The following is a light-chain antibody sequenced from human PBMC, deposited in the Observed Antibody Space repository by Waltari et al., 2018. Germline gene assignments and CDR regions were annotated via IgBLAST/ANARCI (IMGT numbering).Light chain of an antibody. Sequence: DIVMTQSPDSLAVSLGERATINCKSSQSVLYSSNNKNYLAWYQQKPGQPPKLLIYWASTRESGVPDRFSGSGSGTDFTLTISSLQPDDFATYYCQQYNSLWTFGPGTKVEIK. J-gene: IGKJ1*01. CDR2: WAS. V-gene: IGKV4-1*01. CDR1: QSVLYSSNNKNY. CDR3: QQYNSLWT.